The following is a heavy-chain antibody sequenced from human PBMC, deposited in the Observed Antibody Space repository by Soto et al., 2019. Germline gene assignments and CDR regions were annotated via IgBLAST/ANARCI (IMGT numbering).Heavy chain of an antibody. V-gene: IGHV3-23*01. CDR1: GFTFSSYA. CDR2: ISGSGGST. D-gene: IGHD4-4*01. J-gene: IGHJ6*03. Sequence: GGSLRLSCAASGFTFSSYAMSWVRQAPGKGLEWVSAISGSGGSTYYADSVKGRFTISRDNSKNTLYLQMNSLRAEDTAVYYCAKDLKRGTVTTYGVRTYYYYYYMDVWGKGTTVTVSS. CDR3: AKDLKRGTVTTYGVRTYYYYYYMDV.